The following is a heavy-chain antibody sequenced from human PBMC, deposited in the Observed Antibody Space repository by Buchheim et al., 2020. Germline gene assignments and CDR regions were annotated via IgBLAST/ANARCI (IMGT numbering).Heavy chain of an antibody. D-gene: IGHD6-19*01. CDR2: ISGSGGST. CDR1: GFTFRTYA. CDR3: AKGVAVADIYGMDV. Sequence: EVQVLEFGGDLVQPGGSLRLSCAASGFTFRTYAMSWVRQAPGKGLEWVSAISGSGGSTYYADSVKGRFTISRVNSKNTLYLQMNSLRAEDTAVYYCAKGVAVADIYGMDVWGQGTT. V-gene: IGHV3-23*01. J-gene: IGHJ6*02.